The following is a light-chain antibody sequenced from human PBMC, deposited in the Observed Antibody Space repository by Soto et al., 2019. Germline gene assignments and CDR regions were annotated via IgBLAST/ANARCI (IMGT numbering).Light chain of an antibody. CDR3: NSYTGSGIV. V-gene: IGLV2-14*01. CDR2: EVS. Sequence: QSALAQPASVSGSPGQSITISCTGTSSDVGGYNYVSWYQHHPGKAPKLMIYEVSNRPSGVSYRSSGSKSGNTASLTISGLQAEDEADYYCNSYTGSGIVFGTGTK. J-gene: IGLJ1*01. CDR1: SSDVGGYNY.